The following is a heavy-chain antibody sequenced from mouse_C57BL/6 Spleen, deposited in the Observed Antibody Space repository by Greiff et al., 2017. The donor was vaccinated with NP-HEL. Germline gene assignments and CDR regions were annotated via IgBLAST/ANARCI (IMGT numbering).Heavy chain of an antibody. V-gene: IGHV1-26*01. Sequence: VQLQQSGPELVKPGASVKISCKASGYTFTDYYMNWVKQSHGKSLEWIGDINPNNGGTSYNQKFKGKATLTVDKSSSTAYMELRSLTSEDSAVYYCARWELGPFDYWGQGTTLTVSS. CDR2: INPNNGGT. D-gene: IGHD4-1*01. CDR1: GYTFTDYY. CDR3: ARWELGPFDY. J-gene: IGHJ2*01.